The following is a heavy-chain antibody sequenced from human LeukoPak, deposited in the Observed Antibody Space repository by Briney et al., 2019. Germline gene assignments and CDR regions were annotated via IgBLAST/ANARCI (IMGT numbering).Heavy chain of an antibody. J-gene: IGHJ4*02. CDR3: ARDGVASPGDY. D-gene: IGHD3-3*01. CDR2: IYTSGST. V-gene: IGHV4-61*02. CDR1: AGSRSSGSYY. Sequence: PSQTLSLTCTVSAGSRSSGSYYGSWIRQPAGKGLEWIGRIYTSGSTNYNPSLKSRVTISVDTSKNKFSLKLSYVTAADTAVYYCARDGVASPGDYWGQGTLVTVSS.